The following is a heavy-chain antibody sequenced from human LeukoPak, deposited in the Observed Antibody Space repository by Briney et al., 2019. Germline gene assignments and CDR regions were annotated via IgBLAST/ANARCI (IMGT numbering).Heavy chain of an antibody. J-gene: IGHJ4*02. Sequence: GGSLRLSCAASGFSFASFAMGWVRQPPGKGLEWVSTISDSSGRTHYADSVQGRFTISRDNSKNTLYLQINNLRAEDTAIYYCDAADFWGQGTLGTVSS. CDR2: ISDSSGRT. CDR1: GFSFASFA. CDR3: DAADF. V-gene: IGHV3-23*01. D-gene: IGHD6-13*01.